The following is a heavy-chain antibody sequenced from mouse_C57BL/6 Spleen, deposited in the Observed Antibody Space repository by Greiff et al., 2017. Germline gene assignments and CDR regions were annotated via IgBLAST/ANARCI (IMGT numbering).Heavy chain of an antibody. D-gene: IGHD2-1*01. CDR2: ISYDGSN. V-gene: IGHV3-6*01. CDR3: ARERGNYGNYVFAY. J-gene: IGHJ3*01. Sequence: ESGPGLVKPSQSLSLTCSVTGYSITSGYYWNWIRQFPGNKLEWMGYISYDGSNNYNPSLKNRISITRDTSKTQFFLKLNSVTTEDTATYYCARERGNYGNYVFAYWGQGTLVTVSA. CDR1: GYSITSGYY.